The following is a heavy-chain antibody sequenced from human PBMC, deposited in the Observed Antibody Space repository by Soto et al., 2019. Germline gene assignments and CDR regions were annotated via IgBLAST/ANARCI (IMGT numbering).Heavy chain of an antibody. V-gene: IGHV3-23*01. Sequence: VQLLESGGGLVQPGGSLRVSCAASGFTFGSYAMSWVRQAPGKGLEWVSTISQSGGTTYYADSVKGRFTLSRDNSKNTLYLQMNSLRAEDTAVYYCAKYSGNSGGHRVRPYYYYYFMDVWGKGTTVTVSS. D-gene: IGHD3-22*01. CDR2: ISQSGGTT. J-gene: IGHJ6*03. CDR3: AKYSGNSGGHRVRPYYYYYFMDV. CDR1: GFTFGSYA.